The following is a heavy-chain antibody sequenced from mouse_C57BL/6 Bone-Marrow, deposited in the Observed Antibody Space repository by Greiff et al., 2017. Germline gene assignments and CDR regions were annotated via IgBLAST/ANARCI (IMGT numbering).Heavy chain of an antibody. V-gene: IGHV1-54*01. Sequence: VQLQQSGAGLVKPGTSVTVSCKASGYAFTNYLIEWVKQRPGQGLEWIGVINPGSGGTNYNEKFKGKATLTADKSSSTAYIQRSSLTSEDSAVYFCARSPFQYYFDYWGQGTTLTVSS. J-gene: IGHJ2*01. CDR3: ARSPFQYYFDY. CDR1: GYAFTNYL. CDR2: INPGSGGT.